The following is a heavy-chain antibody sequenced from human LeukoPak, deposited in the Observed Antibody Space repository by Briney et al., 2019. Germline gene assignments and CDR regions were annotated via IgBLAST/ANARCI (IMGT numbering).Heavy chain of an antibody. CDR2: ITTSSNYI. CDR1: GFTFTTYS. V-gene: IGHV3-21*01. Sequence: GGSLRLSCAATGFTFTTYSMNWVRQAPGKGLEWVSSITTSSNYIYYADSVKGRFTISRDNAKNSLFLQMNSLRAEDTAVYYCARDARDYYNGGGYYLDYWGQGTLVTVSS. D-gene: IGHD3-22*01. J-gene: IGHJ4*02. CDR3: ARDARDYYNGGGYYLDY.